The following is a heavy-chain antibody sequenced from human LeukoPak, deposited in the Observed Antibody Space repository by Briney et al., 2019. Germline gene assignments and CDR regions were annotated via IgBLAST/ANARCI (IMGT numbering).Heavy chain of an antibody. CDR1: GFTFSSYA. V-gene: IGHV3-64*04. CDR2: ISSNGGST. D-gene: IGHD6-19*01. J-gene: IGHJ3*02. Sequence: PGGSLRLSCAASGFTFSSYAMHWVRQAPGKGLEYVSAISSNGGSTYYADSVKGRLTISRDNSKNTLYLQMNSLRAEDTAVYYCAKVRWLVHGAFDIWGQGTMVTVSS. CDR3: AKVRWLVHGAFDI.